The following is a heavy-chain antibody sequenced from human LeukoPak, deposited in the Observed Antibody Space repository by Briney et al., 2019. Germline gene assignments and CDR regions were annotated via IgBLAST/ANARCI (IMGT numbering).Heavy chain of an antibody. CDR3: ARGKVGAPYYFYYYYMDV. CDR1: GGSFSGYY. V-gene: IGHV4-34*01. J-gene: IGHJ6*03. CDR2: INHSGST. D-gene: IGHD1-26*01. Sequence: PSDTLSLTCAVYGGSFSGYYWSWIPQPPGKGVEWIGEINHSGSTNYNPSLKSRVTISVDTSKNQFSLKLSSVTAADTAVYYCARGKVGAPYYFYYYYMDVWGKGTTVTVSS.